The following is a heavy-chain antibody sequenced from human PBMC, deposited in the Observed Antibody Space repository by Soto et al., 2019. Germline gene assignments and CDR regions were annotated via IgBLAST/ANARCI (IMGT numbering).Heavy chain of an antibody. CDR2: IIPIFGTA. CDR3: ARYASPGYSSHADRDNAFDI. J-gene: IGHJ3*02. CDR1: GGTFSSYA. V-gene: IGHV1-69*13. Sequence: SVKVSCKASGGTFSSYAISWVRQAPGQGLEWMGGIIPIFGTANYAQKFQGRVTITADESTSTAYMELSSLRSEDTAVYYCARYASPGYSSHADRDNAFDIWGQGTMVTVSS. D-gene: IGHD6-13*01.